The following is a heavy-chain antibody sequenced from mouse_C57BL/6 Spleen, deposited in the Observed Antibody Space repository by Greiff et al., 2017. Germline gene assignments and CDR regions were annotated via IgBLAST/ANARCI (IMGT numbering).Heavy chain of an antibody. D-gene: IGHD1-1*01. Sequence: QVQLQQPGAELVMPGASVKLSCKASGYTFTSYWMHWVKQRPGQGLEWIGEIDPSDSYTNYNQKFKGKSTLPVDKSSSTAYMQHSSLTSEGSAVYYCARDYGSLYAMDYWGQGTSVTVSS. V-gene: IGHV1-69*01. CDR1: GYTFTSYW. CDR2: IDPSDSYT. J-gene: IGHJ4*01. CDR3: ARDYGSLYAMDY.